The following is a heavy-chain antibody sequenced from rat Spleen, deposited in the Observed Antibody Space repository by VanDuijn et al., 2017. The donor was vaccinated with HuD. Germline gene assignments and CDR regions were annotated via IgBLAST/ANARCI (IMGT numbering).Heavy chain of an antibody. CDR3: ARHLRVASGVMDA. CDR2: ISSGGST. D-gene: IGHD1-11*01. CDR1: GFSLTSYT. V-gene: IGHV2-6*01. J-gene: IGHJ4*01. Sequence: QVQLKESGPGLVQPSQTLSLTCTVSGFSLTSYTVSWVRQPPGKGLEWIAAISSGGSTDYNSAVQSRLSISRDTSKSQVFLKMNSLQPEDTGTYYCARHLRVASGVMDAWGQGASVTVSS.